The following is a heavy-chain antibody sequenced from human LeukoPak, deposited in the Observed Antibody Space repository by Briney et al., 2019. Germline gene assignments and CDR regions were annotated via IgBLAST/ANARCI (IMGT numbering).Heavy chain of an antibody. J-gene: IGHJ4*02. CDR2: IYHSGST. D-gene: IGHD2-21*01. Sequence: SETLSLTCAVSGGSISSGGYSWSWIRQPPGKGLEWIGYIYHSGSTYYNPSLKSRVTISVDRSKNQFSLKLSSVTAADTAVYYCARVFLGRSLREYYFDYWGQGTLVTVSS. V-gene: IGHV4-30-2*01. CDR1: GGSISSGGYS. CDR3: ARVFLGRSLREYYFDY.